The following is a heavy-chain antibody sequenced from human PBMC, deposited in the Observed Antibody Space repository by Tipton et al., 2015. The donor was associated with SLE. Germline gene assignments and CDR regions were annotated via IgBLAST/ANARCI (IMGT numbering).Heavy chain of an antibody. V-gene: IGHV4-30-4*08. D-gene: IGHD4-23*01. CDR2: IYYSGST. CDR3: AKIVSSYGGPGTV. CDR1: GGSISSNNYY. Sequence: SLTCTVSGGSISSNNYYWSWIRQHPGKGLEWIGYIYYSGSTYYNPSLKSRVTISVDTSKNQFSLKVSSVTAADTAVYYCAKIVSSYGGPGTVWGQGTTVTVSS. J-gene: IGHJ6*02.